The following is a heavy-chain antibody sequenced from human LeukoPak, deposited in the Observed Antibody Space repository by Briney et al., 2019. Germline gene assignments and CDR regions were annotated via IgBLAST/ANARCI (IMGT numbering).Heavy chain of an antibody. J-gene: IGHJ1*01. CDR3: AKDRIVGATIAEYFQH. CDR2: ISGSGGST. CDR1: GFTFSSYA. D-gene: IGHD1-26*01. V-gene: IGHV3-23*01. Sequence: GSLRLSCAASGFTFSSYAMSWVRQAPGKGLEWVSAISGSGGSTYYADSVKGRFTISRDNSKNTLYLQMNSLRAEDTAVYYCAKDRIVGATIAEYFQHWGQGTLVTVSS.